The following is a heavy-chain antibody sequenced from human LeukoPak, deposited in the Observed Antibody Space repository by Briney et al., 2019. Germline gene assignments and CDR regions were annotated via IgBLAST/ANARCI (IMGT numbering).Heavy chain of an antibody. Sequence: PGGSLRLSCAASGFTFSSYGMSWVRQAPGKGLEWASVISGSGGSTYYADSVKGRFTISRDNSKNTLYLQMNSLRAEDTAVYYCAKDKDSWAAAGSFDYWGQGTLVTVSS. CDR3: AKDKDSWAAAGSFDY. CDR1: GFTFSSYG. D-gene: IGHD6-13*01. J-gene: IGHJ4*02. V-gene: IGHV3-23*01. CDR2: ISGSGGST.